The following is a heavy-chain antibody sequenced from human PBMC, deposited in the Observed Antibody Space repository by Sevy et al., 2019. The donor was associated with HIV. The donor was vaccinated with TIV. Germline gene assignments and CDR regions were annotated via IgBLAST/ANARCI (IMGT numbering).Heavy chain of an antibody. CDR1: GFTFSSYG. V-gene: IGHV3-33*01. CDR3: ARDPYSSSFYFDY. CDR2: IWYDGSNK. Sequence: GGSLRLSCAASGFTFSSYGMHWVRQAPGKGLEWVAVIWYDGSNKYYADSVKGRFTISRDNSKNTLYLQMNSLRAEDTAGYYCARDPYSSSFYFDYWGQGTLVTVSS. J-gene: IGHJ4*02. D-gene: IGHD6-6*01.